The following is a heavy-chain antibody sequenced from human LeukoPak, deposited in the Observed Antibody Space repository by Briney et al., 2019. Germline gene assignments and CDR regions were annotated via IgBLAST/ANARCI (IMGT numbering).Heavy chain of an antibody. CDR2: ISWNSGSI. V-gene: IGHV3-9*01. D-gene: IGHD3-22*01. CDR3: AKDRYYYDSSGYHDY. J-gene: IGHJ4*02. CDR1: GFTFGDYA. Sequence: GGSLRLSCTASGFTFGDYAMSWVRQAPGKGLEWVSGISWNSGSIGYADSVKGRFTISRDNAKNSLYPQMNSLRAEDTALYYCAKDRYYYDSSGYHDYWGQGTLVTVSS.